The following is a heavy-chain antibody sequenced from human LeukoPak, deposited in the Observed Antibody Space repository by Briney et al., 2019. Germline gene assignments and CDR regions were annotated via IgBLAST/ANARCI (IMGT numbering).Heavy chain of an antibody. CDR3: ARDPGVRWLVGFDY. D-gene: IGHD6-19*01. CDR2: IWYDGSNK. Sequence: GGSLRLSCAASGFTFSSYGMHWVRQAPGKGLEWVAVIWYDGSNKYYADSVKGRFTISRDNSKNTLYLQMDRLRAEDTAVYYCARDPGVRWLVGFDYWGQGTLVTVSS. J-gene: IGHJ4*02. V-gene: IGHV3-33*01. CDR1: GFTFSSYG.